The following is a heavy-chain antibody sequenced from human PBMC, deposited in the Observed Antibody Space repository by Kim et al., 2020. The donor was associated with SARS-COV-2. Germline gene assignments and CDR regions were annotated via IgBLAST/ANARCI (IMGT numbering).Heavy chain of an antibody. J-gene: IGHJ6*02. CDR3: AMVDQDTAMVLTDYYGMDV. D-gene: IGHD5-18*01. V-gene: IGHV1-69*04. CDR2: IIPILGIA. CDR1: GGTFSSYA. Sequence: SVKVSCKASGGTFSSYAISWVRQAPGQGLEWMGRIIPILGIANYAQKFQGRVTITADKSTSTAYMELSSLRSEDTAVYYCAMVDQDTAMVLTDYYGMDVWGQGTTVTVSS.